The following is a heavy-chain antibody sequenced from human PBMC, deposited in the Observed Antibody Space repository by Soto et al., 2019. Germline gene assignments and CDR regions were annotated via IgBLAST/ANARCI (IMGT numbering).Heavy chain of an antibody. CDR1: GASISSGNYY. J-gene: IGHJ3*02. D-gene: IGHD2-8*01. CDR2: IYYSGSA. V-gene: IGHV4-31*03. CDR3: ARESPHAIAVWGDDGFDI. Sequence: TLSLTCTVSGASISSGNYYWSWIRQLPGKGLEWIGYIYYSGSAFYNPSLNGRVSISVDTSKNQFSLDLSSVTAADTAVYYCARESPHAIAVWGDDGFDIWGQGTLVTVSS.